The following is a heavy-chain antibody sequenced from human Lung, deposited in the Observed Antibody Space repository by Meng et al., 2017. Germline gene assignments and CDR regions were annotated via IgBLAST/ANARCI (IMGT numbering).Heavy chain of an antibody. Sequence: EVQLVESGGGLVKPGGSLRLSCAASGFTFSTYSMNWVRQAPGKGLEWVSSINSGSNCIYYAHSVKGRFTISRDSAKNSVYLQMNSLRAEDTAVYYCARGVDITVTKYHFDYWGQGILVTVSS. D-gene: IGHD4-17*01. CDR2: INSGSNCI. CDR3: ARGVDITVTKYHFDY. V-gene: IGHV3-21*01. CDR1: GFTFSTYS. J-gene: IGHJ4*02.